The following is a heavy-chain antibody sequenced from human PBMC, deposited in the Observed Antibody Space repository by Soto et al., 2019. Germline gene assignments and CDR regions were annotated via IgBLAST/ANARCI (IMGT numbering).Heavy chain of an antibody. V-gene: IGHV1-3*01. D-gene: IGHD3-3*01. CDR2: INAGNGNT. Sequence: GASVKVSCKASGYTFASYAMHWVRQAPGQRFEWMGWINAGNGNTKYSQKFQGRVTITRDTSASTAYMELSSLRSEDTAVYYCARSGTIFGVVIIGSMDVWGQGTTVTVSS. CDR3: ARSGTIFGVVIIGSMDV. CDR1: GYTFASYA. J-gene: IGHJ6*02.